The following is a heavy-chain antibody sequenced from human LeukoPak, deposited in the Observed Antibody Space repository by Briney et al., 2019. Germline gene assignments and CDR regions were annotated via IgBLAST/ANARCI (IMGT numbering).Heavy chain of an antibody. CDR2: IYHIGNT. J-gene: IGHJ4*02. CDR1: GYSISIGYY. Sequence: QTSDTLSLTCAVSGYSISIGYYWGWIRQPPGRGLARIGGIYHIGNTSYNPSLKSRVTISDATAKNQFSLKLSSVAAADTAVYYCARPDYGPYSSSRYWGQGTLVTVSS. V-gene: IGHV4-38-2*01. D-gene: IGHD6-6*01. CDR3: ARPDYGPYSSSRY.